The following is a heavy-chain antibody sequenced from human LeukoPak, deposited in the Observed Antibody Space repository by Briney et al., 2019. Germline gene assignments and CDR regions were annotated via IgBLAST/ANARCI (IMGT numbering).Heavy chain of an antibody. Sequence: GGSLRLSCAASGFTFSSYWMSWVRQAPGKGLEWVSYISSSGSNIYYADSVKGRFTISRDNAKNSLYLQMNSLRAEDTAVYYCARVLTTVTTFDYWAREPWSPSPQ. CDR1: GFTFSSYW. V-gene: IGHV3-48*04. J-gene: IGHJ4*02. CDR3: ARVLTTVTTFDY. CDR2: ISSSGSNI. D-gene: IGHD4-17*01.